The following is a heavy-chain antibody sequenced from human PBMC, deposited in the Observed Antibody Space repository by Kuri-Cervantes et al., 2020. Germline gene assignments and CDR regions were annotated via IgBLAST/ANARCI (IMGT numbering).Heavy chain of an antibody. CDR1: GFTFSCCA. CDR3: ARLWRGFSYAY. D-gene: IGHD2-2*01. CDR2: TSSDGNNK. J-gene: IGHJ4*02. V-gene: IGHV3-30*03. Sequence: GESLKISCEASGFTFSCCAIHWVRQAPGKGLEWVAFTSSDGNNKNYGDSVKGRFTISRDNSKNTLYLQMNSLRVEDTAVYYCARLWRGFSYAYWGQGTLVTVSS.